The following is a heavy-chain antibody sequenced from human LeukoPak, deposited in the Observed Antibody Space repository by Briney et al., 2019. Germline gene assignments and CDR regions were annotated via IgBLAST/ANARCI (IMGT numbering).Heavy chain of an antibody. CDR1: GYTLTELS. Sequence: SVKVSCKVSGYTLTELSMHWVRQAPGQGLEWMGRIIPILGIANYAQKFQGRVTITADKSTSTAYMELSSLRSEDTAVYYCARVPSGGYSSGWYDYWGQGTLVTVSS. CDR3: ARVPSGGYSSGWYDY. CDR2: IIPILGIA. D-gene: IGHD6-19*01. J-gene: IGHJ4*02. V-gene: IGHV1-69*04.